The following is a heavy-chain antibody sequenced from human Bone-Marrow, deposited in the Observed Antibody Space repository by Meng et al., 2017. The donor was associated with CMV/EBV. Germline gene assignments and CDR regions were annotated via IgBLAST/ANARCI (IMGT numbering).Heavy chain of an antibody. Sequence: GGSLRLSCAASGFTFSSYAMHWVRQAPGKGLEWVAVISYDGSNKYYADSVKGRFTISRDNSKNTLYLQMNSLRAEDTAVYYCAKDTSISTKYYDFWSGYYKPTGYYYGMDVWGQGTTVTVSS. V-gene: IGHV3-30-3*01. D-gene: IGHD3-3*01. CDR3: AKDTSISTKYYDFWSGYYKPTGYYYGMDV. J-gene: IGHJ6*02. CDR1: GFTFSSYA. CDR2: ISYDGSNK.